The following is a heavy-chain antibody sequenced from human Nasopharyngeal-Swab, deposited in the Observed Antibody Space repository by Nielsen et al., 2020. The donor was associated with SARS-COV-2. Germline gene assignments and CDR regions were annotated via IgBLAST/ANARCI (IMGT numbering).Heavy chain of an antibody. CDR3: AKDRDDYGDYWGSETFHFDH. V-gene: IGHV3-23*01. D-gene: IGHD4-17*01. J-gene: IGHJ4*02. Sequence: GRQAPGKGLEWGSSISGSGGNEYYAESVKGRFTISRDNSKNTLYLQMNSLRAEDTAIYYCAKDRDDYGDYWGSETFHFDHWGQGTLVTVSS. CDR2: ISGSGGNE.